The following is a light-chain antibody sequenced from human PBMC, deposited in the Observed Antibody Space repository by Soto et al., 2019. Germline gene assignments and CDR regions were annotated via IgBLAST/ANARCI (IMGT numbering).Light chain of an antibody. CDR3: QAWDSSTPVV. CDR1: KLGDKY. V-gene: IGLV3-1*01. J-gene: IGLJ2*01. Sequence: SYELTQPPSVSVSPGQTASITCSGDKLGDKYACWYQHKPGQSPVLVIYQDSKRPSGIPERFSGSNSGNTATLTISGTQAMDEADYYCQAWDSSTPVVFGGGTQLTVL. CDR2: QDS.